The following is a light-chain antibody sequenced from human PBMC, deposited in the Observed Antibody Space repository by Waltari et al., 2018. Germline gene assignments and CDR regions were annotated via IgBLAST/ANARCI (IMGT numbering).Light chain of an antibody. J-gene: IGKJ1*01. V-gene: IGKV2-28*01. Sequence: DIVVTQSPLSLPVTLGEPASISSRSRQNLLHTNGYNYLDWYLQKPGQPPQLLIFLGSSRAAGVPDRFSGSGSGTEFTLKISRVEAEDVGVYYCMQALQSPWSFGQGTKVEVK. CDR1: QNLLHTNGYNY. CDR3: MQALQSPWS. CDR2: LGS.